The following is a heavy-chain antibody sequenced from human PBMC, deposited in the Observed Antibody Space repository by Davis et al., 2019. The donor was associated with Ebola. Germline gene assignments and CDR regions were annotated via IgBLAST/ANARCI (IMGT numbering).Heavy chain of an antibody. D-gene: IGHD2-2*01. CDR3: ARADILGFCSGSTCSFDL. Sequence: PSETLSLTCTVSGGSISSGDYYWSWIRQPPGKGLEWIGSVYYGGNTYYNPSLKSRLTMSADTSKNQFSLKLSSVTVTDTAVYYCARADILGFCSGSTCSFDLWGRGTLVTVSS. CDR2: VYYGGNT. J-gene: IGHJ2*01. V-gene: IGHV4-30-4*01. CDR1: GGSISSGDYY.